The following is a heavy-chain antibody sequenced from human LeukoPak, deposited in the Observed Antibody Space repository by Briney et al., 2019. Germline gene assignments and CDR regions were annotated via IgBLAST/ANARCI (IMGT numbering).Heavy chain of an antibody. CDR2: INHSGST. D-gene: IGHD6-13*01. CDR1: GGSFSDYY. J-gene: IGHJ3*02. CDR3: ARPRSQQLVQGDAFDI. Sequence: PSETLSLTCAVYGGSFSDYYWTWIRQPPGKGLEWIGEINHSGSTNYKASLERRVTISQDTSKNQFSLKLNSVTAADTAVYYCARPRSQQLVQGDAFDIWGQGTMVTVSS. V-gene: IGHV4-34*01.